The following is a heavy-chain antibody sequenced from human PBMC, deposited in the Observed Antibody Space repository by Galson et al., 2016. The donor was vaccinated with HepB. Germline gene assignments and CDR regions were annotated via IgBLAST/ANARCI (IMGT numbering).Heavy chain of an antibody. CDR2: ISAYNGNT. Sequence: SVKVSCKASGYTFTSYGISWVRQAPGQGLEWMGWISAYNGNTYYAQKLQGRVTMTTDTSTSTVYMELRSLRSEDTAVYFCARGGLNYYYALDVWGQGTTVTVSS. CDR3: ARGGLNYYYALDV. J-gene: IGHJ6*02. D-gene: IGHD3-16*01. CDR1: GYTFTSYG. V-gene: IGHV1-18*01.